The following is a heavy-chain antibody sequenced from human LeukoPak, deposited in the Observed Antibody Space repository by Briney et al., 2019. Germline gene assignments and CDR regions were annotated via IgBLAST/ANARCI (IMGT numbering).Heavy chain of an antibody. J-gene: IGHJ4*02. CDR3: ARVYFRYDSSGYYYEDYFDY. V-gene: IGHV3-21*01. D-gene: IGHD3-22*01. CDR1: GFTFSSYS. CDR2: ISSSSSYI. Sequence: PGGSLRLSCAASGFTFSSYSMNWVRQAPGKGLEWVSSISSSSSYIYYADSVKGRFTISRDNAKNSLYLQMNSLRAEDTAVYYCARVYFRYDSSGYYYEDYFDYWGQGTLVTVSS.